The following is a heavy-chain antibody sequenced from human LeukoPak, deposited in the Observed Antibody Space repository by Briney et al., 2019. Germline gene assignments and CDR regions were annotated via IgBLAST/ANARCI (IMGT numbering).Heavy chain of an antibody. CDR3: ARNDIVVVTAILH. CDR1: GFTVSSNY. J-gene: IGHJ1*01. CDR2: IYSGGST. Sequence: PGGSLRLSCAASGFTVSSNYMSWVRQAPGKGLEWVSVIYSGGSTYYADSVKGRFTISRDNSKNTLYLQMNSLRAEDTAVYYCARNDIVVVTAILHWGQGTLVTVSS. D-gene: IGHD2-21*02. V-gene: IGHV3-66*01.